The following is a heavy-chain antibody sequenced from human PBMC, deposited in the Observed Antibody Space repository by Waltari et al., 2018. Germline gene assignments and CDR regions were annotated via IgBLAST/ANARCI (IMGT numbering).Heavy chain of an antibody. V-gene: IGHV4-34*01. Sequence: QVQLQQWGAGLLKPSETLSLTCAVHGGSFSGYLWSWVGQPPGKGLEWIGEINHSGSTNYNPSLKSRVAISVDTSKNQFSLKLKSVTATDMSVYFCVRAVRLTSTFGGVKAFDLWGQGILVTVSS. CDR3: VRAVRLTSTFGGVKAFDL. CDR1: GGSFSGYL. CDR2: INHSGST. D-gene: IGHD3-16*01. J-gene: IGHJ5*02.